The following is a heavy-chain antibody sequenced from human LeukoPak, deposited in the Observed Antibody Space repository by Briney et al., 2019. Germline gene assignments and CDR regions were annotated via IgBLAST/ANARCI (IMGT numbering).Heavy chain of an antibody. J-gene: IGHJ6*03. CDR1: GFTFSGSA. V-gene: IGHV3-73*01. Sequence: GGSLRLSCAASGFTFSGSAMHWVRQASGKGLEWVGRIRSKANSYATAYAASVKGRFTISRDDSKNTAYLQMNSLKTEDTAVYYYATMGGILTGYYLDYYYMDVWGKGTTVTISS. CDR2: IRSKANSYAT. D-gene: IGHD3-9*01. CDR3: ATMGGILTGYYLDYYYMDV.